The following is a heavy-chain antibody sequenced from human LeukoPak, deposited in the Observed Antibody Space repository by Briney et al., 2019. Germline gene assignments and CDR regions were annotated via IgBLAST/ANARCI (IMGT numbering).Heavy chain of an antibody. CDR3: ARHKYSSGWPPEGAFDI. J-gene: IGHJ3*02. CDR2: MYYSGNT. Sequence: SETLSLTCTVSGYSISSGYYWGWIRPPPGKGLEWIGSMYYSGNTYYNPSLKSRVTISVDTSKNQFSLKLSSVTAADTAVYYCARHKYSSGWPPEGAFDIWGQGTMVTVSS. CDR1: GYSISSGYY. D-gene: IGHD6-19*01. V-gene: IGHV4-38-2*02.